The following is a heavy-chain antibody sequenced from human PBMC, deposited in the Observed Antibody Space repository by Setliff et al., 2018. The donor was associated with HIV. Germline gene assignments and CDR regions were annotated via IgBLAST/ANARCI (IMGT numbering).Heavy chain of an antibody. V-gene: IGHV2-26*01. CDR2: IFPNDEK. CDR1: GFSLSNTRMG. D-gene: IGHD3-3*01. Sequence: SGPTLVNPTETLTLTCTVPGFSLSNTRMGVSWIRQPPGKALEWLAHIFPNDEKSYSASLKSRVTISEDTCKSQVVLTMTNMDPLDTATYFCARYNFRRGYWDYFDYWGQGTQVTVSS. CDR3: ARYNFRRGYWDYFDY. J-gene: IGHJ4*02.